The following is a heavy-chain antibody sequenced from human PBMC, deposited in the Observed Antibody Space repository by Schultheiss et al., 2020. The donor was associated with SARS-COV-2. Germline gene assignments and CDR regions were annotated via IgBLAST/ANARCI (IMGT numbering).Heavy chain of an antibody. D-gene: IGHD6-19*01. CDR2: IYTSGST. J-gene: IGHJ5*02. CDR1: GGSISSSSYY. V-gene: IGHV4-61*02. Sequence: SETLSLTFSVSGGSISSSSYYWGWIRQPPGKGLEWIGRIYTSGSTNYNPSLKSRVTMSVDTSKNQFSLKLSSVTAADTAVYYCARRYSSGWYDNWFDPWGQGTLVTVSS. CDR3: ARRYSSGWYDNWFDP.